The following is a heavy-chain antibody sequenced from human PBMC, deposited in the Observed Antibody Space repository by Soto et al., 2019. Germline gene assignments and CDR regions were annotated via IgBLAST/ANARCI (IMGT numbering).Heavy chain of an antibody. V-gene: IGHV3-30*03. D-gene: IGHD4-17*01. CDR1: GFTFSSYG. J-gene: IGHJ4*02. CDR2: ISYDGSNK. Sequence: QVQLVESGGGVVQPGRSLRLSCAASGFTFSSYGMHWVRQAPGKGLEWVAVISYDGSNKYYADSVKGRFTISRDNSKNTLYLQMTSLRAEDTAVYYCATHGDPDYWGQGTLVTVSS. CDR3: ATHGDPDY.